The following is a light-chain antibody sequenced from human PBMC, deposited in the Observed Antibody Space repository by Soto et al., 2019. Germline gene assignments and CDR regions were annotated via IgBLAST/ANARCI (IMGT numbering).Light chain of an antibody. CDR3: QKYYSPPLT. V-gene: IGKV1-27*01. Sequence: DIQMTQSPSSLSASVGDRVTITCRASQGITNHLAWYQQRPGKVPTLLIYAASTLPSGVPSRFSGSASGTDFTLTISSLQPEDVGTYYCQKYYSPPLTFGQGTKVDIK. J-gene: IGKJ1*01. CDR2: AAS. CDR1: QGITNH.